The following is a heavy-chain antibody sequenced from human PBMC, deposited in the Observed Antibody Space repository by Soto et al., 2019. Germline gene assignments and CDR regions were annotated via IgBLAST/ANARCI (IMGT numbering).Heavy chain of an antibody. CDR3: ARVFSITMVRGVIIPNWFDP. D-gene: IGHD3-10*01. CDR1: GGSISSYY. Sequence: SETLSLTCSVSGGSISSYYWSWIRQPPGKGLEWIGNIYYSGSTNYNPSLKSRVTISVDTSANQFSLKLSSVTAADTAVYYCARVFSITMVRGVIIPNWFDPWGQGTLVTVSS. CDR2: IYYSGST. J-gene: IGHJ5*02. V-gene: IGHV4-59*01.